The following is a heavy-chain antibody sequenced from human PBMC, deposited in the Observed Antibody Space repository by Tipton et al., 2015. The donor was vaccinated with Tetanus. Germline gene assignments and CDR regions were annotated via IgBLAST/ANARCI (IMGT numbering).Heavy chain of an antibody. CDR1: GGSMRNYY. V-gene: IGHV4-59*12. Sequence: TLSLTCTVSGGSMRNYYWNWIRQSPGKRLEWIGNIFYSGDTDYNPSLQSRATISLDTARTHISLRLRSVTAADTAVYYCARDQGGGRVVRLNWFDPWGQGVLVTVSS. CDR3: ARDQGGGRVVRLNWFDP. CDR2: IFYSGDT. J-gene: IGHJ5*02. D-gene: IGHD6-6*01.